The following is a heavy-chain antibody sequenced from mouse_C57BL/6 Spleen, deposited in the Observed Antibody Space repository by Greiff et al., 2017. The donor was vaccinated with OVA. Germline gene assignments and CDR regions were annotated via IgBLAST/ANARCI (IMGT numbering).Heavy chain of an antibody. Sequence: QVQLKQSGPELVKPGASVKLSCKASGYTFTSYDINWVKQRPGQGLEWIGWIYPRDGSTKYNEKFKGKATLTVDTSSSTAYMELHSLTSEDSAVYFCARAHDYGTYYWYFDVWGTGTTVTVSS. J-gene: IGHJ1*03. V-gene: IGHV1-85*01. D-gene: IGHD2-1*01. CDR3: ARAHDYGTYYWYFDV. CDR2: IYPRDGST. CDR1: GYTFTSYD.